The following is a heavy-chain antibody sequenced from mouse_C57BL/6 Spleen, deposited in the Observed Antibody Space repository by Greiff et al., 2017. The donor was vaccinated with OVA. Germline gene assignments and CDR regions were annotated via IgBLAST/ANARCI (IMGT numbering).Heavy chain of an antibody. CDR3: ARGTTVVAQYFDY. Sequence: SGAELVRPGASVKLSCKASGYTFTDYYINWVKQRPGQGLEWIARIYPGSGNTYYNEKFKGKATLTAEKSSSTAYMQLSSLTSEDSAVYFCARGTTVVAQYFDYWGQGTTLTVSS. V-gene: IGHV1-76*01. CDR2: IYPGSGNT. CDR1: GYTFTDYY. J-gene: IGHJ2*01. D-gene: IGHD1-1*01.